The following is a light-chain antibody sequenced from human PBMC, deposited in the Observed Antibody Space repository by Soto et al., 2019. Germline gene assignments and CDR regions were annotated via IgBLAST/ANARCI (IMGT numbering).Light chain of an antibody. CDR1: QTVSTH. CDR3: QQYNTWPPLT. CDR2: GAS. V-gene: IGKV3-15*01. Sequence: EVVMTQSPATLSVSPGDRVTFSCRASQTVSTHVAWYQQKPGQPPRLLIYGASTRATGVPARFSGDASGTEFTLTINSLESADFAVYYCQQYNTWPPLTFGGGTKVEIK. J-gene: IGKJ4*01.